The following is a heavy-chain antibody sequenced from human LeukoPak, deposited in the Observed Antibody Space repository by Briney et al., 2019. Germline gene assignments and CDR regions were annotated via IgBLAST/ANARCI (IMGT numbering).Heavy chain of an antibody. V-gene: IGHV3-74*01. CDR2: LNSDGSST. J-gene: IGHJ3*02. D-gene: IGHD1-7*01. CDR1: GFTFSSYW. CDR3: ATGNYHAFDI. Sequence: GGSLRLSCAVSGFTFSSYWMHWVRQAPGKGLVWVSCLNSDGSSTRYADSVRGRFTISRDNAKNTLYLQMNSLRAEDTAVYYWATGNYHAFDIWGQGTMVTVSS.